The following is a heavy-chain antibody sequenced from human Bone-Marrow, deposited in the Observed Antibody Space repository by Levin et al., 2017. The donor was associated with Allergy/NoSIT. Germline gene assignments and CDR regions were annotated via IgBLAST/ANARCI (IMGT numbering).Heavy chain of an antibody. D-gene: IGHD6-13*01. V-gene: IGHV3-23*01. CDR2: IVGSGSAT. J-gene: IGHJ1*01. Sequence: GGSLRLSCATSGFTSGYFAMSWVRQSPGKGLEWVSSIVGSGSATYYTDSVRGRFTISRDESKNTVYLQMNNLSADDTALYYCAKMEQQLVQGTFQEWGQGTLVTVSS. CDR1: GFTSGYFA. CDR3: AKMEQQLVQGTFQE.